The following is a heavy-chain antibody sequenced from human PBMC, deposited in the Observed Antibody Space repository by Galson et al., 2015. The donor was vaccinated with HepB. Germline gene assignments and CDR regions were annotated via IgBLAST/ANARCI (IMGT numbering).Heavy chain of an antibody. CDR2: ISGNGGRT. V-gene: IGHV3-23*01. Sequence: SLRLSCAASGFTFSTCDMTWVRQAPGKGLEWVSTISGNGGRTYYADSVKVRFTISRDNSKDTLYLHMNSLRAEDTAVYCCAKPGERWLIRGAGMDVWGQGTTVTVSS. CDR1: GFTFSTCD. CDR3: AKPGERWLIRGAGMDV. D-gene: IGHD6-19*01. J-gene: IGHJ6*02.